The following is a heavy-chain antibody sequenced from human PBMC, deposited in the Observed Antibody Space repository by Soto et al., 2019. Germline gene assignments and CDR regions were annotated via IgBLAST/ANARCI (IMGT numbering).Heavy chain of an antibody. CDR2: TKPDETET. V-gene: IGHV3-7*02. D-gene: IGHD3-9*01. Sequence: GGSLRLSCTTSGLALSTYWMAGVRQAPGKGLEWVGNTKPDETETYYAGSVEGRFTISRDNAKNSLYLHMHSLRADDTAVYYCARVQTFFYDVLTGGSVDGFDLWGQGTXVTVSS. CDR1: GLALSTYW. J-gene: IGHJ3*01. CDR3: ARVQTFFYDVLTGGSVDGFDL.